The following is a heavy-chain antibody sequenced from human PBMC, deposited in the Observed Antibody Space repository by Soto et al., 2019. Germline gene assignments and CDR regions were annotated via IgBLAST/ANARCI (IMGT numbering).Heavy chain of an antibody. V-gene: IGHV3-23*01. CDR2: ISPEGFNT. J-gene: IGHJ4*02. Sequence: GGSLRLSCTASGFTFATYGMHSVSQPPGKGPEWVSTISPEGFNTHYADSVRGRFTISRDNSRNTVDPHMSSLRAEDTAIYYCVSWVSARFDYWGQGTPVTVS. CDR1: GFTFATYG. CDR3: VSWVSARFDY. D-gene: IGHD2-8*01.